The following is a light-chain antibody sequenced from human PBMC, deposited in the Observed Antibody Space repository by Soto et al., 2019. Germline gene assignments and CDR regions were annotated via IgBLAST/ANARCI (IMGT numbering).Light chain of an antibody. V-gene: IGKV3-20*01. CDR1: QSVSSSY. CDR3: QQPRAT. CDR2: GAS. J-gene: IGKJ4*01. Sequence: EIVLTQSPGTLSLSPGERATLSCRASQSVSSSYLAWYQQKPGQAPRLLIYGASSRATGIPDRFSGSGSGTDFPLPISKLEPEDFAVYSFQQPRATFGGGTKV.